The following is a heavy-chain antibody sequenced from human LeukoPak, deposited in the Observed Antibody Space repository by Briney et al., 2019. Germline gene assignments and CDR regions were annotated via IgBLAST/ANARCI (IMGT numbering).Heavy chain of an antibody. CDR2: IKRDGSEK. D-gene: IGHD2-15*01. CDR1: GFTFSSYW. V-gene: IGHV3-7*01. CDR3: AREEEARYCSGGSCYPRYGMDV. J-gene: IGHJ6*02. Sequence: GGSLRLSCAASGFTFSSYWMSWVRQAPGKGLEWVANIKRDGSEKYYVDSVKGRFTISRDNAKNSLYLQMNSLRAEDTAVYYCAREEEARYCSGGSCYPRYGMDVWGQGTTVTVSS.